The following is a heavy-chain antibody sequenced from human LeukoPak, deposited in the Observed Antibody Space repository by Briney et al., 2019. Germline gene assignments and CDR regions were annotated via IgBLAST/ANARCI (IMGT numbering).Heavy chain of an antibody. CDR3: ARERVLAYCGGDCYPTLDY. J-gene: IGHJ4*02. Sequence: PSETLSLTCTVSGGSISSYYWSWIRQPAGKGLEWIGRIYTSGSTNYNPSLKSRVTMSVDTSKNQFSLKLSSVTAADTAVHYCARERVLAYCGGDCYPTLDYWGQGTLVTVSS. V-gene: IGHV4-4*07. D-gene: IGHD2-21*02. CDR1: GGSISSYY. CDR2: IYTSGST.